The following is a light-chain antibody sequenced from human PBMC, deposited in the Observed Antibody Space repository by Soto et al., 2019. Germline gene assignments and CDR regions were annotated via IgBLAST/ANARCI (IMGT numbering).Light chain of an antibody. V-gene: IGLV1-47*01. J-gene: IGLJ2*01. CDR3: AAWDDSLSGVV. CDR1: SSNIGSNY. Sequence: SVLPQPPSASVTPGQRVTISCSGSSSNIGSNYVYWYQQLPGTAPKLLIYRNNQRPSGVPDRFSGSKSGTSASLAISGLRSEDEADYYCAAWDDSLSGVVFGGGTKVTVL. CDR2: RNN.